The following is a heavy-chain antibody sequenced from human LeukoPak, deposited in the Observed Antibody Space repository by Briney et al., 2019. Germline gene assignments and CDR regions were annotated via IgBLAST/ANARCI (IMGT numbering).Heavy chain of an antibody. V-gene: IGHV3-30-3*01. Sequence: GGSLRLSCAASGFTFSSYAMHWVRQAPGKGLEWVAVISYDGSNKHYADSVKGRFTISRDNSKNTLYLQMNSLRAEDTAVYYCARDSGAGRDSGSYYPETPGGGYFDYWGQGTLVTVSS. CDR1: GFTFSSYA. D-gene: IGHD1-26*01. CDR3: ARDSGAGRDSGSYYPETPGGGYFDY. CDR2: ISYDGSNK. J-gene: IGHJ4*02.